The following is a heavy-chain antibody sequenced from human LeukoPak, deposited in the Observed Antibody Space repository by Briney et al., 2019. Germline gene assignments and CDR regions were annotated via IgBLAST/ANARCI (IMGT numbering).Heavy chain of an antibody. Sequence: SETLSLTCTVYGESFSGYYWSWIRQPPGKGLEWIGEINHSGSTNYNPSLKSRVTISVDTSKNQFSLKLSSVTAADTAVYYCARVNKVAVPAHYGMDVWGQGTTVTVSS. J-gene: IGHJ6*02. V-gene: IGHV4-34*01. D-gene: IGHD2-2*01. CDR1: GESFSGYY. CDR3: ARVNKVAVPAHYGMDV. CDR2: INHSGST.